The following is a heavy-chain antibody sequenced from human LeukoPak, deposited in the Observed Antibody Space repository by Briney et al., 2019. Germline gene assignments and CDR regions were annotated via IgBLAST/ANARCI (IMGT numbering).Heavy chain of an antibody. CDR2: ISYDGRNK. V-gene: IGHV3-30*03. CDR1: AFSFSSYA. Sequence: GGSLRLSCAASAFSFSSYAIHWVRQAPGKGLEWVAVISYDGRNKYYADYVKGRFNSPTDNSRNKMYVQMNSLRAEDAAVYYCTRGEWEEAFDIWGQGTMVTVYS. J-gene: IGHJ3*02. CDR3: TRGEWEEAFDI. D-gene: IGHD1-26*01.